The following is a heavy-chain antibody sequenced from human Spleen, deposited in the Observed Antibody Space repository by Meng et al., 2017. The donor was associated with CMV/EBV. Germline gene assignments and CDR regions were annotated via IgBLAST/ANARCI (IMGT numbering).Heavy chain of an antibody. V-gene: IGHV3-23*01. CDR2: ISGSGGST. J-gene: IGHJ5*02. CDR3: AKDGLTGDNCFDP. D-gene: IGHD7-27*01. CDR1: GFTFSSYA. Sequence: GESLKISCAASGFTFSSYAMSWVRQALGKGLEWVSVISGSGGSTYYADSVKGRFTISRDNSKNTLYLQMNSLRAEDTAVYYCAKDGLTGDNCFDPWGQGTLVTVSS.